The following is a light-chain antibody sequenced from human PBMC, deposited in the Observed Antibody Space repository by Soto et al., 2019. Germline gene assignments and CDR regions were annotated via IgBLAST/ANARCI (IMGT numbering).Light chain of an antibody. CDR1: QSDGTS. J-gene: IGKJ2*01. V-gene: IGKV3-11*01. Sequence: DIILTQSPATQSLSPGERATLSCRASQSDGTSLAWFQQRPGQAPRLLLSDASTRATGIPARFSGSGSGTDFTLAITGLQPEDVAVYYCQQRTNWPPSDTFGQGTKLELK. CDR3: QQRTNWPPSDT. CDR2: DAS.